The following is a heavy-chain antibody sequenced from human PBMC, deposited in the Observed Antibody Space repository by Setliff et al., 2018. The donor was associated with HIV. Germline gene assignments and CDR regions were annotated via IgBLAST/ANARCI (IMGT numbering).Heavy chain of an antibody. CDR1: GGSISSSGPGYY. D-gene: IGHD6-13*01. CDR2: VYYSGST. J-gene: IGHJ4*02. Sequence: SETLSLTCTVSGGSISSSGPGYYWGWVRQAPGGGLEWIGSVYYSGSTYYNPSLKSRVTISLDTSKNQLSLRLTSMTAADTAVYYCASPASDSSTVNGADYWGQGTLVTVSS. CDR3: ASPASDSSTVNGADY. V-gene: IGHV4-39*01.